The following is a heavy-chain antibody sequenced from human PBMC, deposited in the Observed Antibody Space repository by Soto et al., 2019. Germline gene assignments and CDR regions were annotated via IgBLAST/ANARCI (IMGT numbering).Heavy chain of an antibody. Sequence: SETLSLTCTVSGGSVSSGSYYRSWIRQPPGKGLEWIGYIYYSGSTNYNPSLKSRVTISVDTSKNQFSLKLSSVTAADTAVYYCARSTISVTGFDPWGQGTLVTVSS. CDR3: ARSTISVTGFDP. D-gene: IGHD3-3*01. CDR2: IYYSGST. V-gene: IGHV4-61*01. J-gene: IGHJ5*02. CDR1: GGSVSSGSYY.